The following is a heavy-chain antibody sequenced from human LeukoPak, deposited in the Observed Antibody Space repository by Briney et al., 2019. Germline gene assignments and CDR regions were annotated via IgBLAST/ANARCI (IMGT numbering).Heavy chain of an antibody. V-gene: IGHV4-34*01. Sequence: SETLSLTCAVYGGSFSGYYWSWIRQPPGKGLEWIGEINHSGSTNYNPSLKSRVTISVDTSKNQFSLKLSSVTAADTAVYYCASPRRGHGSSPLYYFDYWGQGTLVTVSS. CDR2: INHSGST. CDR3: ASPRRGHGSSPLYYFDY. CDR1: GGSFSGYY. D-gene: IGHD6-13*01. J-gene: IGHJ4*02.